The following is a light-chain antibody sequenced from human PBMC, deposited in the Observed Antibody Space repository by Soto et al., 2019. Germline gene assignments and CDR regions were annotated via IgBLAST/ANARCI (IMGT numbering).Light chain of an antibody. V-gene: IGKV3-15*01. J-gene: IGKJ1*01. CDR3: QQYNSWLWT. CDR1: QRVSSK. Sequence: EIVMTQSPATLSVSPGEGATLSCRASQRVSSKLAWYQQKPGQAPRLLIYGASTRATGIPARFSGSGSGTEFTLIISSLQSEDSAVYYCQQYNSWLWTFGQGTKVEIK. CDR2: GAS.